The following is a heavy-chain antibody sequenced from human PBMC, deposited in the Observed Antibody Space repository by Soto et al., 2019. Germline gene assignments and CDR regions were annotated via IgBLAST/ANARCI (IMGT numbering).Heavy chain of an antibody. Sequence: GGSLRLSCAASGFAFSSYAMSCVRQAPGKELEWGSAISGSGGSTYYADSVKGRFTISRDNSKNTLYLQMNSLRAEDTAVYYCAKEAFRLPWFGESFYDYWGQGTLVTVSS. CDR2: ISGSGGST. V-gene: IGHV3-23*01. CDR3: AKEAFRLPWFGESFYDY. CDR1: GFAFSSYA. J-gene: IGHJ4*02. D-gene: IGHD3-10*01.